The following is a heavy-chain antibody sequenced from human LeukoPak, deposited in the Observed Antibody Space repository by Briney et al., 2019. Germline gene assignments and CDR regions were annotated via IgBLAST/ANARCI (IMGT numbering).Heavy chain of an antibody. Sequence: ASVKVSCKASGYTFTSYYMHWVRQAPGQGLEWMGIINPSGGSTSYAQEFQGRVTMTRDTSTSTVYMELSSLRSEDTAVYYCARDPLGVYFDYWGQGTLVTVSS. CDR1: GYTFTSYY. V-gene: IGHV1-46*03. J-gene: IGHJ4*02. CDR3: ARDPLGVYFDY. CDR2: INPSGGST.